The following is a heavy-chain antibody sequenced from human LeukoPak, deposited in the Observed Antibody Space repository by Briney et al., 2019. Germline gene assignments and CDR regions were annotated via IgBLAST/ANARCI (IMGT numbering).Heavy chain of an antibody. Sequence: SVXVSCKASGGTFSSYAISWVRQAPGQGLEWMGRIIPILGIANYPQKFQGRVTITADKSTSTAYMELSSLRSEDTAVYYCAREVAVAGTKGFDYWGQGTLVTVSS. CDR2: IIPILGIA. CDR3: AREVAVAGTKGFDY. V-gene: IGHV1-69*04. CDR1: GGTFSSYA. J-gene: IGHJ4*02. D-gene: IGHD6-19*01.